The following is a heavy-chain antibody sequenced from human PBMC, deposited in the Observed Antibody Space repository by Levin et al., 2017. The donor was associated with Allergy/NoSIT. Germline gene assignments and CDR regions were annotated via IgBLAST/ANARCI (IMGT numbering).Heavy chain of an antibody. CDR2: ISTTGSSSSDSTI. CDR1: GFIFKSSR. J-gene: IGHJ6*02. D-gene: IGHD3-22*01. CDR3: ARDMSPSSSSWYGDYGMDV. V-gene: IGHV3-48*01. Sequence: GESLKISCAASGFIFKSSRMNWVRQAPGKGLEWISYISTTGSSSSDSTIQYADSVKRRFTISRDNDKKSLYLPMNNLRAQDTAVYYCARDMSPSSSSWYGDYGMDVWGRGTTVTVSS.